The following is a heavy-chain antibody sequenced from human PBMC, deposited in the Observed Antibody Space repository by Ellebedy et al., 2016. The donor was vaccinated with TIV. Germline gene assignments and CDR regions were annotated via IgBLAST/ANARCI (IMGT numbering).Heavy chain of an antibody. J-gene: IGHJ6*02. CDR3: ARVPPGTFVMDT. Sequence: ASVKVSXXPSGYDFSNYFIHWVRQAPGQGPQWMGWINPATGATHSTQSFLGRVTMTWDTSISTAYMDLTSLTSDDAAIYWCARVPPGTFVMDTWGQGTPVTVSS. CDR1: GYDFSNYF. V-gene: IGHV1-2*02. CDR2: INPATGAT.